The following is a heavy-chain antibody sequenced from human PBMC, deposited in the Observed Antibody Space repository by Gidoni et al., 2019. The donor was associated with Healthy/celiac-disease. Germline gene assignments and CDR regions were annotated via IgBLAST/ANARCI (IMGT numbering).Heavy chain of an antibody. CDR2: MSSSSSYI. V-gene: IGHV3-21*01. J-gene: IGHJ4*02. CDR3: ARGNYDFWTSNYPPFDY. CDR1: GFTFSSYS. D-gene: IGHD3-3*01. Sequence: EVQLVAPGGGLVTPGGSLRLSFAASGFTFSSYSMNWVRQAPGKGLEGVSSMSSSSSYIYYADSVKGRFTISRDNAKNSLYLQMNSLRAEDTAVYYCARGNYDFWTSNYPPFDYWGQGTLVTVSS.